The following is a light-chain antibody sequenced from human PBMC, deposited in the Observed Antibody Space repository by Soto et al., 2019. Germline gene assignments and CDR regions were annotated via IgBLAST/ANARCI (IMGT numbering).Light chain of an antibody. V-gene: IGKV3-20*01. CDR1: QSVSSSY. J-gene: IGKJ2*01. CDR3: QQYGSPYT. Sequence: EIVLTQSPGTLSLSPGERATLSCRASQSVSSSYLSWYQQNPGQAPRLLIYGASSRATGIPDMFSGSGSGTDFTLTISRLEPEDFAVYYCQQYGSPYTFGQGTKLEIK. CDR2: GAS.